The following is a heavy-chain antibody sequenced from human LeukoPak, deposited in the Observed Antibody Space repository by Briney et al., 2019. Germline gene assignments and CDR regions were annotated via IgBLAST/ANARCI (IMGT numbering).Heavy chain of an antibody. CDR2: INPNSGGT. Sequence: GASVKVSCKASGYTFTRYYMHWVRQAPGQRLEWMGWINPNSGGTNYAQKFQGRVTMTRDTSISTAYMELSRLRSDDTAVYYCARAGGWLQSPFDYWGQGTLVTVSS. J-gene: IGHJ4*02. D-gene: IGHD5-24*01. CDR1: GYTFTRYY. V-gene: IGHV1-2*02. CDR3: ARAGGWLQSPFDY.